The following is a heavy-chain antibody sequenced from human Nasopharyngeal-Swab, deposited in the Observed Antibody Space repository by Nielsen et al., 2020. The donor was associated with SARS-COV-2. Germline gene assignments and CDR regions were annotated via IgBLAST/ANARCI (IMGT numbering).Heavy chain of an antibody. CDR2: ISWNSGSI. CDR3: AKDADSSGLYYFDY. J-gene: IGHJ4*02. V-gene: IGHV3-9*01. D-gene: IGHD6-19*01. Sequence: SLKISCAASGFTFDDYAMHWVRQAPGKGLEWVSGISWNSGSIGYADSVKGRFTISRDNAKNSLYLQMNSLRAEDTALYYCAKDADSSGLYYFDYWGQGTLVTVSS. CDR1: GFTFDDYA.